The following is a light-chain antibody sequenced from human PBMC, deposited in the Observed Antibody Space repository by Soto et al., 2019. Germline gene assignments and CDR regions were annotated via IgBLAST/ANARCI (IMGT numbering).Light chain of an antibody. J-gene: IGKJ2*01. CDR3: FQHRTYPVT. CDR1: QGITKD. V-gene: IGKV1-17*01. CDR2: AAS. Sequence: DIQMTQSPYSLSASVGDRVTITCRASQGITKDLGWYQQKSGKAPQSLIYAASNLQSAVPSKFRGSGCGTEFILTISSLQPEGFVANYCFQHRTYPVTFGEATKVVI.